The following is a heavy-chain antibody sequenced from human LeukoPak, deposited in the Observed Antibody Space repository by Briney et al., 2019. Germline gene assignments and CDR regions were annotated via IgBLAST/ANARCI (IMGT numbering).Heavy chain of an antibody. CDR1: GYTFTSYY. D-gene: IGHD6-13*01. V-gene: IGHV1-46*01. Sequence: PWASVKVSCKASGYTFTSYYMHWVRQAPGQGLEWMGIINPSGGSTSYAQKFQGRVTMTRDTSTSTVYMELSSLRSEDTAVYYCARDAAAGDTYYYYYGMDVWGQGTTVTVSS. CDR3: ARDAAAGDTYYYYYGMDV. CDR2: INPSGGST. J-gene: IGHJ6*02.